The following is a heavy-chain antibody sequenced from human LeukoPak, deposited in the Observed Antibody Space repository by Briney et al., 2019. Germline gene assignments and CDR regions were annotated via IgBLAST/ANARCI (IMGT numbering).Heavy chain of an antibody. CDR1: GGSFSGYY. V-gene: IGHV4-34*01. J-gene: IGHJ4*02. D-gene: IGHD3-3*01. CDR3: ARGRPYYDFWSGYLGKYYFDY. CDR2: INHSGST. Sequence: SETLSLTCAVYGGSFSGYYWSWIPQPPGKGLEWIGEINHSGSTNYNPSLKSRVTISVDTSKNQFSLKLSSVTAADTAVYYCARGRPYYDFWSGYLGKYYFDYWGQGTLVTVSS.